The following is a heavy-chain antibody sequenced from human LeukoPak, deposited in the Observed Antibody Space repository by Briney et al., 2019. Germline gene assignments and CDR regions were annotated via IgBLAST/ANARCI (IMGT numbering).Heavy chain of an antibody. CDR2: IKGDGSST. D-gene: IGHD4-17*01. CDR1: GFTFSTYW. V-gene: IGHV3-74*01. Sequence: GGSLRPSCAASGFTFSTYWMHWVRHAPGKGLVWVARIKGDGSSTIYADSVKGRFTISRDNSKNTLYLQTSSLRVEDTAVYYCARASATVPNLLDHWGRGTLVTVSS. CDR3: ARASATVPNLLDH. J-gene: IGHJ4*02.